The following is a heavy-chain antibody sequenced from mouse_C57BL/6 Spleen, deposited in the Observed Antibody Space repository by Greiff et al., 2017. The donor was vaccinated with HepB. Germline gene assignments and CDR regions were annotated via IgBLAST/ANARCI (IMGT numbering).Heavy chain of an antibody. V-gene: IGHV1-26*01. CDR2: INPNNGGT. CDR3: ARSYYYGSSSYYFDS. J-gene: IGHJ2*01. Sequence: EVQLQQSGPELVKPGASVKISCKASGYTFTDYYMNWVKQSHGKSLEWIGDINPNNGGTSYNQKFKGKATLTVDKSSSTAYMELRSLTSEDSAVYYCARSYYYGSSSYYFDSWGQGTTLTVSS. D-gene: IGHD1-1*01. CDR1: GYTFTDYY.